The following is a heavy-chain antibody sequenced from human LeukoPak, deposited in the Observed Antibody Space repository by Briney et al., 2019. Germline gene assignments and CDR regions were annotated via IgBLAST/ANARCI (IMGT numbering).Heavy chain of an antibody. CDR3: ASYSSGWPNWFDP. J-gene: IGHJ5*02. CDR2: ISGSGGST. V-gene: IGHV3-23*01. D-gene: IGHD6-19*01. CDR1: GYTFSCYA. Sequence: PGGSLRLSCAASGYTFSCYAVSWVRQAPGKGLEWVSAISGSGGSTYYADSVKGRFTISRDNSKNTLYLQMNSLRAEDTAVYYCASYSSGWPNWFDPWGQGTLVTVSS.